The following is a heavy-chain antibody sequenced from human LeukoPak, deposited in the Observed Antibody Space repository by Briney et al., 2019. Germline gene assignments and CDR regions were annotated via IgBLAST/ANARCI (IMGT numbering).Heavy chain of an antibody. D-gene: IGHD6-13*01. CDR3: ARTGVSGYSRVGVYFDY. J-gene: IGHJ4*02. Sequence: SETLSLTCTVSGGSISSYYWSWIRQPPGKGLEWIGYIYYSGSTNYNPSLKSRVTISVDTSKNQFSLKLSSVTAADTAVYYCARTGVSGYSRVGVYFDYWGQGTLVTVSS. V-gene: IGHV4-59*08. CDR2: IYYSGST. CDR1: GGSISSYY.